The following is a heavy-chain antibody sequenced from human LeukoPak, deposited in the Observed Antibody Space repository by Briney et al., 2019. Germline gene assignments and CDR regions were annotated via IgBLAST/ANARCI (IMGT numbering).Heavy chain of an antibody. CDR3: AKSRPITMVRGTQTSYYYYMDV. CDR2: IRYDGSNK. D-gene: IGHD3-10*01. J-gene: IGHJ6*03. CDR1: GFTFSSYG. Sequence: GGSLRLSCAASGFTFSSYGMHWVRQAPGKGLEWVAFIRYDGSNKYYADSVKGRFTISRDNSKNTLYLQMNSLRAEDTAVYYCAKSRPITMVRGTQTSYYYYMDVWGKGTTVTISS. V-gene: IGHV3-30*02.